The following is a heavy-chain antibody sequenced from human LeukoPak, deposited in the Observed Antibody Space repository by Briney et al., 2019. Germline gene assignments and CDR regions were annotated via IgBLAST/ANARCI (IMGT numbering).Heavy chain of an antibody. CDR2: IKGTGRKT. J-gene: IGHJ4*02. Sequence: GGSLRLSCAASGFNLSSYVMTWVRQAPGKGLEWVSTIKGTGRKTFYADSVKGRFTISRDNSKNTLYLQMNSLRAEDTAVYYCARADSSGKFDYWGQGTLVTVSS. CDR3: ARADSSGKFDY. D-gene: IGHD3-22*01. CDR1: GFNLSSYV. V-gene: IGHV3-23*01.